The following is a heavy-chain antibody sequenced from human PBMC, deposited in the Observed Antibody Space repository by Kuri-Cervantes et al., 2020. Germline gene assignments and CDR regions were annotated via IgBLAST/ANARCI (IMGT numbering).Heavy chain of an antibody. Sequence: LSLTCAASGFTFSDYYMSWIRQAPGKGLEWVSYISSSGSTIYYADSVKGRFTISRDNAKNSLYLQMNSLRAEDTAVYYCARVHTSLVRGWSNWYFDLWGRGTLVTVSS. J-gene: IGHJ2*01. CDR2: ISSSGSTI. V-gene: IGHV3-11*01. CDR1: GFTFSDYY. CDR3: ARVHTSLVRGWSNWYFDL. D-gene: IGHD6-19*01.